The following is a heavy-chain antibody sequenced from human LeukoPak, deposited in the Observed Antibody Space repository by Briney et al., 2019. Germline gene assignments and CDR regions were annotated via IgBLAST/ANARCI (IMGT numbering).Heavy chain of an antibody. CDR1: GVSISSYY. V-gene: IGHV4-59*01. CDR3: ARTTEGYAGGPGYSYYYYMDV. Sequence: SGTLSLTCTVSGVSISSYYWSWIRQPPGKGLEWIGYIHYSGSTHYNPSLKSRVTISVDTSKNQVSLKLRSVTAADTAVYYCARTTEGYAGGPGYSYYYYMDVWGKGTTVTISS. D-gene: IGHD5-12*01. CDR2: IHYSGST. J-gene: IGHJ6*03.